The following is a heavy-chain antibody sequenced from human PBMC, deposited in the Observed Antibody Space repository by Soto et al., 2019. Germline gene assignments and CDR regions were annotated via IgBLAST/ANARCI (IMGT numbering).Heavy chain of an antibody. Sequence: QVQLVQSGAEVKKPGSSVKGSCQASGGTFSSYAISWVRQAPGQGLEWMGGIIPIFGTANYAQKFQGRVTITSDKSTSTAYMELSSLRSEDTAVYYCARLSRYISSRFAFDIWGQGTMVTVSS. J-gene: IGHJ3*02. D-gene: IGHD6-13*01. CDR3: ARLSRYISSRFAFDI. CDR1: GGTFSSYA. V-gene: IGHV1-69*06. CDR2: IIPIFGTA.